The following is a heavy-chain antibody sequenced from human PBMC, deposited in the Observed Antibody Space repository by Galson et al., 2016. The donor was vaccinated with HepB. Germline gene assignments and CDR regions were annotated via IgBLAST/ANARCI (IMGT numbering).Heavy chain of an antibody. CDR3: ARERPRHLSYYSGWHVDYYYGLDV. CDR1: GFTVINYD. Sequence: SLRLSCAASGFTVINYDMHWVRQVTGKGLEWVSSIGVASDRYYSDSVKGRFTVSREDAKNSLFLQMNSLRTEDTAVYFCARERPRHLSYYSGWHVDYYYGLDVWGQGTAVTVSS. D-gene: IGHD6-19*01. CDR2: IGVASDR. J-gene: IGHJ6*02. V-gene: IGHV3-13*01.